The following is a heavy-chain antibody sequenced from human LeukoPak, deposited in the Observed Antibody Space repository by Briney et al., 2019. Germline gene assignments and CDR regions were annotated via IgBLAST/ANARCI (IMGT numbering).Heavy chain of an antibody. CDR2: INPNSGGT. V-gene: IGHV1-2*02. Sequence: ASVRVSCKASGYTFTGYYMHWVRQAPGQGLEWMGWINPNSGGTNYAKKFQGRVTMTRDTSISTAYMELSRLRSDDTAVYYCAREYYDSSGYHLDYWGQGTLVTVSS. CDR1: GYTFTGYY. D-gene: IGHD3-22*01. CDR3: AREYYDSSGYHLDY. J-gene: IGHJ4*02.